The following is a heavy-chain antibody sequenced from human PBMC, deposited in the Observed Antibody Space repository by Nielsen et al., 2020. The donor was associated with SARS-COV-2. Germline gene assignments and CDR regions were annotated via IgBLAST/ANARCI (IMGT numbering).Heavy chain of an antibody. CDR1: GFTFEDYV. J-gene: IGHJ6*02. CDR2: ISWNSGYI. D-gene: IGHD1-26*01. V-gene: IGHV3-9*01. Sequence: GGSLRLSCAASGFTFEDYVMHWVRQAPGKGLEWVSGISWNSGYIGYADSVKGRFIVSRDNAKNSLYLQMNSLRDEDTAVYYCANEYLGGRIPEYYGLDVWGQGTTVTVSS. CDR3: ANEYLGGRIPEYYGLDV.